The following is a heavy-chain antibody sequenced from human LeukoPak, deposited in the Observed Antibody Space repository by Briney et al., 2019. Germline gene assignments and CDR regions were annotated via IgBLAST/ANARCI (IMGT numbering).Heavy chain of an antibody. J-gene: IGHJ3*02. D-gene: IGHD7-27*01. CDR3: ARGTAGELGGGGDI. CDR1: GGTFSSYT. CDR2: IIPILGIA. V-gene: IGHV1-69*02. Sequence: ASVKVSCKASGGTFSSYTISWVRQAPGQGLEWMGRIIPILGIANYAQKFQGRVTITADKSTSTAYMELSSLRSEDTAVYYCARGTAGELGGGGDIWGQGTMVTVSS.